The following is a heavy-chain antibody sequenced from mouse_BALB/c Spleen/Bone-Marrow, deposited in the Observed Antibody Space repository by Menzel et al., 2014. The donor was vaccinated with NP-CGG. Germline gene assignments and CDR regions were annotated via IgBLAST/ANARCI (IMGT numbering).Heavy chain of an antibody. D-gene: IGHD4-1*01. CDR2: IYPGGGYT. CDR3: ARRGTGVDY. CDR1: GYTFTNYW. J-gene: IGHJ2*01. Sequence: QVQLKESGAELVRPGTSVKISCKASGYTFTNYWLDWVKQRPGHGLEWIGDIYPGGGYTNYNEKFKGKATLTADTSSSTAYMQLSSLTSEDSAVYFCARRGTGVDYWGQGTTLTVSS. V-gene: IGHV1-63*02.